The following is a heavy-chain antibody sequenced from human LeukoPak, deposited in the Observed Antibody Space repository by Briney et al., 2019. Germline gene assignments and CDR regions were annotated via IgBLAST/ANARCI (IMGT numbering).Heavy chain of an antibody. CDR3: AREGGGSGLWYYDL. J-gene: IGHJ2*01. CDR2: IGGDGLTT. CDR1: GFTFGSYS. Sequence: PGGSLRLSCAASGFTFGSYSMHWVRQAPGKGPEFVSVIGGDGLTTFYADSVKDTFTISRDNSKSTLYLEMGSLRAEDMAVCYCAREGGGSGLWYYDLWGRGTLVTVSS. V-gene: IGHV3-64*02. D-gene: IGHD1-26*01.